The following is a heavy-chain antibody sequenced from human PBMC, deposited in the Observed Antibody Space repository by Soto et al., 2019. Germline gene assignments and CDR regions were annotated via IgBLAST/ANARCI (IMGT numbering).Heavy chain of an antibody. CDR1: GGSVSSGSYY. J-gene: IGHJ5*02. CDR3: ARGCYYDSSCYYGDHWFEP. D-gene: IGHD3-22*01. CDR2: IYYSGST. Sequence: PSETLSLTCTVSGGSVSSGSYYWSWIRQPPGKGLEWIGYIYYSGSTNYNPSLKSRVTTSVDTSKNQFSLKLSSVTAADTAVYYCARGCYYDSSCYYGDHWFEPWGQGTLVTVSS. V-gene: IGHV4-61*01.